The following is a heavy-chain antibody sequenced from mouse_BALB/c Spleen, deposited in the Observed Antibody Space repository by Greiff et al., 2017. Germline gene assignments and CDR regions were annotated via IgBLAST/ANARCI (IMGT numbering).Heavy chain of an antibody. CDR3: AREGYSSGYYAMDY. CDR1: GFSLTSYG. CDR2: IWAGGST. V-gene: IGHV2-9*02. J-gene: IGHJ4*01. Sequence: QVQLKESGPGLVAPSQSLSITCTVSGFSLTSYGVHWVRQPPGKGLEWLGVIWAGGSTNYNSALMSRLSISKDNSKSQVFLKMNSLQTDDTAMYYCAREGYSSGYYAMDYWGQGTSVTVSS. D-gene: IGHD3-1*01.